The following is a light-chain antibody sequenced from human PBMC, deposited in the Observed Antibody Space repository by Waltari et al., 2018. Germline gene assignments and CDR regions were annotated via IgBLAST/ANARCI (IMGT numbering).Light chain of an antibody. Sequence: QSALTQPASVSGSPGQSITISCTGTSSDVGHYNYVSWYQQHPGKAPKLMIYEVSNRPAGVSNRFSGSKAGTPAALTVSGLQAEDGADYYCSAYTSSSTRVFGGGTKLTVL. J-gene: IGLJ3*02. CDR2: EVS. V-gene: IGLV2-14*01. CDR1: SSDVGHYNY. CDR3: SAYTSSSTRV.